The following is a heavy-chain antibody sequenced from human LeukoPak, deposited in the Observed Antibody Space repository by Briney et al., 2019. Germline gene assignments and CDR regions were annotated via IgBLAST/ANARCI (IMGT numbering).Heavy chain of an antibody. CDR2: IISDGGGA. V-gene: IGHV3-74*01. CDR1: GITFGNNW. J-gene: IGHJ5*02. CDR3: ARDVPHNWFDT. Sequence: GGSLRLSCAASGITFGNNWMHWVRQGPGKGLVWISRIISDGGGAIYADSVKGRFTVSRDNAKNTLYLQMNSLRAEDTAVYYCARDVPHNWFDTWGQGTLVTVSS.